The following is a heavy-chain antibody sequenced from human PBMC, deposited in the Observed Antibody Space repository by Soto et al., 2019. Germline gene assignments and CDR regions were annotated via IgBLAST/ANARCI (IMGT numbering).Heavy chain of an antibody. CDR1: GFSLSAATVG. J-gene: IGHJ3*02. Sequence: SGPTLVNPTQTLTLTCTFSGFSLSAATVGVAWIRQPPGKALEWLAVIYWDGDKRYSPSLNSRLTITKDTSRNQVVLTMTNMDPVDTATYCCALLMITYGGVLADDAFDIWGPGIMVTVSS. V-gene: IGHV2-5*02. CDR2: IYWDGDK. CDR3: ALLMITYGGVLADDAFDI. D-gene: IGHD3-16*02.